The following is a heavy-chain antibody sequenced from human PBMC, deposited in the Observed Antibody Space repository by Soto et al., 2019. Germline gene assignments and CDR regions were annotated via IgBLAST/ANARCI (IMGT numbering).Heavy chain of an antibody. Sequence: QVQLVQSGAEVKKPGASVKVSCKTSGYTFINYDINWVRQAPGKGLEWMGLMNPKSGKTGYAQKFQGRVSMTRDTSTSTAYMELNSLRSEDTATYDCSRTPGDYWGQGTLVTVSS. V-gene: IGHV1-8*01. D-gene: IGHD2-15*01. CDR1: GYTFINYD. CDR3: SRTPGDY. J-gene: IGHJ4*02. CDR2: MNPKSGKT.